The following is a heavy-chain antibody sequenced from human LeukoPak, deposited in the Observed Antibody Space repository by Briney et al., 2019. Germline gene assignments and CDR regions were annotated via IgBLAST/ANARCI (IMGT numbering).Heavy chain of an antibody. V-gene: IGHV1-69*10. J-gene: IGHJ6*04. CDR2: FIPILGAA. Sequence: SVKVSCKASGGTFNDYALNWVRQAPGQGLEWMGAFIPILGAANSTQKFQGRLTITADISTNTVYMELSGLRSEDTGVVFCVGIPVFAVVLNQEPVWGKGTTVTVSS. CDR3: VGIPVFAVVLNQEPV. CDR1: GGTFNDYA. D-gene: IGHD3-3*01.